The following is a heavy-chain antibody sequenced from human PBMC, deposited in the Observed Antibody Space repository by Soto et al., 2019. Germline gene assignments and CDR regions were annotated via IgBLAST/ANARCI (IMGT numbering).Heavy chain of an antibody. V-gene: IGHV4-34*01. CDR3: ARGGWLQLDAFDI. D-gene: IGHD5-12*01. J-gene: IGHJ3*02. CDR1: GGSFSGYY. CDR2: INHSGST. Sequence: PSETLSLTCAVYGGSFSGYYWSWIRQPPGKGLEWIGEINHSGSTNYNPSLKSRVTISVDTSKNQFSLKLSSVTAADTAVYYCARGGWLQLDAFDIWGQGTMVTVSS.